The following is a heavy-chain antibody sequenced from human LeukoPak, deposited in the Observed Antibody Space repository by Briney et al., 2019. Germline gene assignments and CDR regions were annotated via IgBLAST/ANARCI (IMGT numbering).Heavy chain of an antibody. CDR2: ISYDGSNK. J-gene: IGHJ4*02. Sequence: GGSLRLSCAASGFTFSSYAMHWVRQAPGKGLEWVAVISYDGSNKYYADSVKGRFTISRDNSKNTLYLQMNSLRAEDTAVYYCASLYCSGGSCYPPPFDYWGQGTLVTVSS. V-gene: IGHV3-30-3*01. D-gene: IGHD2-15*01. CDR1: GFTFSSYA. CDR3: ASLYCSGGSCYPPPFDY.